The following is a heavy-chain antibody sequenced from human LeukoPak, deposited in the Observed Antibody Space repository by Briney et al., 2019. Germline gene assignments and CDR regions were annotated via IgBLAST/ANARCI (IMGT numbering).Heavy chain of an antibody. D-gene: IGHD2-15*01. CDR1: GYIFTAYY. Sequence: AAVKVSCKASGYIFTAYYIHWLRQAPGQGPEWMGWLNPNSGGTSFALNFQGRVTLTRDTSISTVYMELSRLRSDDTAVYYCARDLSGGALGAFDIWGQGTMVTVSS. V-gene: IGHV1-2*02. CDR2: LNPNSGGT. J-gene: IGHJ3*02. CDR3: ARDLSGGALGAFDI.